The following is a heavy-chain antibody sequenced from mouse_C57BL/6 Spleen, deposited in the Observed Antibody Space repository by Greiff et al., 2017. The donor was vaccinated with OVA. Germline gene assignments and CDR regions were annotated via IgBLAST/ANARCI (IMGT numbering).Heavy chain of an antibody. V-gene: IGHV1-82*01. CDR1: GYAFSSSW. CDR3: ARQAAQAPWFAY. CDR2: IYPGDGDT. J-gene: IGHJ3*01. D-gene: IGHD3-2*02. Sequence: QVQLQQSGPELVKPGASVKISCKASGYAFSSSWMNWVKQRPGKGLEWIGRIYPGDGDTNYNGKFKGKATLTADKSSSTAYMQLSSLTSEDSAVYFCARQAAQAPWFAYWGQGTLVTVSA.